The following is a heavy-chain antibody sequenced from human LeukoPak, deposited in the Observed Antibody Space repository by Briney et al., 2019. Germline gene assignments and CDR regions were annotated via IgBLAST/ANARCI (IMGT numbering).Heavy chain of an antibody. V-gene: IGHV4-59*01. CDR3: ARDGLGYCSSTSCYHDAFDI. D-gene: IGHD2-2*01. CDR1: GGSISSYY. CDR2: IYYSGST. J-gene: IGHJ3*02. Sequence: PSETLSLTCTVSGGSISSYYWSWIRQPPGKGLEWIGYIYYSGSTNYNPSLKSRVTISVDTSKNQFSLKLSSVTAADTAVYYCARDGLGYCSSTSCYHDAFDIWGQGTMVIVSS.